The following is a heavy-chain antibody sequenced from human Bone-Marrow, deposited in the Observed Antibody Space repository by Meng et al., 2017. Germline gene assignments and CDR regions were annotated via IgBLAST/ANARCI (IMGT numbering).Heavy chain of an antibody. CDR1: GLTFSIYA. CDR2: ISYDGSNK. CDR3: ARVAVPRVAVAIDY. J-gene: IGHJ4*02. D-gene: IGHD6-19*01. Sequence: LFESGGGVVQPGRSLRLTGAAAGLTFSIYAMHWVRQAPDKGLEWLAVISYDGSNKYYADSVKGRFTISRDNSKNTLYLQMNSLRAEDTAVYYCARVAVPRVAVAIDYWGQGTLVTVSS. V-gene: IGHV3-30*01.